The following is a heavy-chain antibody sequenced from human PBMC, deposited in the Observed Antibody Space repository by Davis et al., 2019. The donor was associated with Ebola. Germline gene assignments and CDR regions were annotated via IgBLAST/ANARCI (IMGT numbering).Heavy chain of an antibody. D-gene: IGHD2-15*01. J-gene: IGHJ4*01. CDR2: IFYSGST. CDR1: GGSISSGGYY. V-gene: IGHV4-31*03. Sequence: SETLSLTCTVSGGSISSGGYYWRWIRQHPRNSLEWIGYIFYSGSTYYNPSLKSRVTISVDTSDNHFSLNLVSVTAADTGIYYWARGTPVRLFDYWCQGSLVTVSS. CDR3: ARGTPVRLFDY.